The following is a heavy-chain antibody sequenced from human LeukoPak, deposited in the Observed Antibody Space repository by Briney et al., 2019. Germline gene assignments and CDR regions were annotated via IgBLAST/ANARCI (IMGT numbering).Heavy chain of an antibody. V-gene: IGHV3-53*01. D-gene: IGHD2-2*01. CDR3: ARDTSAFLTGYYYMDV. Sequence: GGSLRLSCAASGFTVSSNYMSWVRQAPGKGLEWVSLIYSGGSTYYADSVKGRFTISRDNSKNTLYVYMNSLRAEDTAVYYCARDTSAFLTGYYYMDVWGKGTTVTVSS. CDR2: IYSGGST. CDR1: GFTVSSNY. J-gene: IGHJ6*03.